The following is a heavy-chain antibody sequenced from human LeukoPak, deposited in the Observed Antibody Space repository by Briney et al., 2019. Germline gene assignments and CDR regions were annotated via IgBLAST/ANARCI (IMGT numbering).Heavy chain of an antibody. D-gene: IGHD6-25*01. Sequence: SGPALVKPTQTLTLTCTFSGFSLSTSGVRVSWIRQPPGKALEWLARIDWDDDKFYSTSLKSRLTISKDTSKNQVVLTTTNMDPVDTATYYCARISGPGAFDIWGQGTMVTVSS. CDR3: ARISGPGAFDI. J-gene: IGHJ3*02. CDR1: GFSLSTSGVR. V-gene: IGHV2-70*04. CDR2: IDWDDDK.